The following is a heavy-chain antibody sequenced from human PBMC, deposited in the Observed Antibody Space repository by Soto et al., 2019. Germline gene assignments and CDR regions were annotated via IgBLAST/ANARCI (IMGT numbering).Heavy chain of an antibody. Sequence: QVQLQQSGPGLVEPSGTLSLACVVSGGSVSSNNWWNWVRQSPGKGLEWIGEIYHTGSTNYNPSLKSRVTLSVDTSQNEVSLKMSYVTAADTAVNYCMRDRGAGSYTGFDYWGQGTLVTVSS. CDR2: IYHTGST. J-gene: IGHJ4*02. V-gene: IGHV4-4*02. CDR1: GGSVSSNNW. CDR3: MRDRGAGSYTGFDY. D-gene: IGHD3-16*02.